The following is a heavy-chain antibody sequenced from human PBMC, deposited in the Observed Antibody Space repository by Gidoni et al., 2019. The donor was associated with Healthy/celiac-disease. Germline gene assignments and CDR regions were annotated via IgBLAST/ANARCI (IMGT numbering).Heavy chain of an antibody. CDR3: AREDQWLVLGAFDI. D-gene: IGHD6-19*01. J-gene: IGHJ3*02. Sequence: EVQLVESGGGLVKPGGSLGLSCAASGFTCSSYSMNWVRQAPGKGLEWVSSISSSSSYIYYADSVKGRFTISRDNAKNSLYLQMNSLRAEDTAVYYCAREDQWLVLGAFDIWGQGTMVTVSS. CDR2: ISSSSSYI. CDR1: GFTCSSYS. V-gene: IGHV3-21*01.